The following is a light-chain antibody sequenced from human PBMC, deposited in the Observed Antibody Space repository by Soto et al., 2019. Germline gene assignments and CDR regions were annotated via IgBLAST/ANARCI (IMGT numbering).Light chain of an antibody. CDR3: QQCGNSPWT. Sequence: EIVLTQSPGTLSLSPGERATLSCRASQSVSSYYLAWYQQKPGQAPRLLIYAASSRATGIPDRFSGGGSGTDFTLNISRLEPEDFAVYYCQQCGNSPWTFGQGTKVEIK. J-gene: IGKJ1*01. CDR1: QSVSSYY. V-gene: IGKV3-20*01. CDR2: AAS.